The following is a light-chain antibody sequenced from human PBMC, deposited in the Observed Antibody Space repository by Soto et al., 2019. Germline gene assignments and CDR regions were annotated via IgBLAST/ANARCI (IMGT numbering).Light chain of an antibody. CDR1: QTITNF. CDR3: QQSYSTPLT. J-gene: IGKJ4*01. V-gene: IGKV1-39*01. Sequence: DIQVTQSPSSLSASVGDRVTITCRARQTITNFLNWYQQKPGKAPKLLIYGASSLQSGVPARFSGSGSGTDFTLTISSLQPEDFATYYCQQSYSTPLTFGGGTKVEIK. CDR2: GAS.